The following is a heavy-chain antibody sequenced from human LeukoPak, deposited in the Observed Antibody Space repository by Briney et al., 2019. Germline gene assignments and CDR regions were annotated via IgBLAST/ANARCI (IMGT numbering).Heavy chain of an antibody. J-gene: IGHJ6*02. CDR2: INPSGGST. Sequence: GASVKVSCKASGYTFTSYYMHWVRQAPGQGLEWTGIINPSGGSTSYAQKFQGRVTMTRDTSTSTVYMELSSQRSEDTAVYYCARGWSGYPLYYGMDVWGQGTTVTVSS. CDR1: GYTFTSYY. CDR3: ARGWSGYPLYYGMDV. D-gene: IGHD3-3*01. V-gene: IGHV1-46*01.